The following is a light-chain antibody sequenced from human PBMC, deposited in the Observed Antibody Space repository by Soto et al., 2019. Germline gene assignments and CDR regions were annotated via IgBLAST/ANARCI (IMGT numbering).Light chain of an antibody. J-gene: IGKJ5*01. CDR1: QSISSY. CDR3: QRAASFPIT. Sequence: DIQMTHSPSTLSGSVGDRVTITCRASQSISSYLNWYQKKPGKAPKLLIYAASSLQSGVPSKFSGSGSGTDFTLTINSLQPEDFATYYCQRAASFPITLGQGTRLENK. CDR2: AAS. V-gene: IGKV1-39*01.